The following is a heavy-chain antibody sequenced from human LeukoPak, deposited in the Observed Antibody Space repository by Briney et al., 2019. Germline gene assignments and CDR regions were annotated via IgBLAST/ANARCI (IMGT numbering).Heavy chain of an antibody. D-gene: IGHD3-16*02. V-gene: IGHV3-21*01. CDR1: GFTFSSYS. J-gene: IGHJ4*02. CDR2: ISSSSSYI. CDR3: AREDYDYVWGSYRVFDY. Sequence: GGSLRLSCAASGFTFSSYSMNWVRLAPGKGLEWVSSISSSSSYIYYADSVKGRFTISRDNAKNSLYLQMNSLRAEDTAVYYCAREDYDYVWGSYRVFDYWGQGTLVTVSS.